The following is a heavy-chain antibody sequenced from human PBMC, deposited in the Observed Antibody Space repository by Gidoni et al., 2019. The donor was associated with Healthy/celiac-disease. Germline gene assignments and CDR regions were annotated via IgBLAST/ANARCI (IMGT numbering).Heavy chain of an antibody. D-gene: IGHD1-26*01. CDR2: IWYDGSNK. CDR3: ARDPQPHLEYSGSYYETDY. CDR1: GFTFSSYG. V-gene: IGHV3-33*01. J-gene: IGHJ4*02. Sequence: QVQLVESGGGVVQPGRSLRLSCAASGFTFSSYGMPWVRQAPGKGLGWVAVIWYDGSNKYYADSVKGRFTISRDNSKNTLYLQMNSLRAEDTAVYYCARDPQPHLEYSGSYYETDYWGQGTLVTVSS.